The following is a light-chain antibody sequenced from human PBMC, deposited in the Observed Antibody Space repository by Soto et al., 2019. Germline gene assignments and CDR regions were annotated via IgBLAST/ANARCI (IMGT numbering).Light chain of an antibody. J-gene: IGKJ3*01. CDR2: GAS. CDR3: QHYNNWPFT. V-gene: IGKV3-15*01. CDR1: QSVSSN. Sequence: EIVMTQSPATPSVSPGERATLSCRASQSVSSNLAWYQQKPGQAPRLLFYGASTRATGIPARFSGSGSGTEFTLTISSLQSEDFAVYYCQHYNNWPFTFGPGTKVDIK.